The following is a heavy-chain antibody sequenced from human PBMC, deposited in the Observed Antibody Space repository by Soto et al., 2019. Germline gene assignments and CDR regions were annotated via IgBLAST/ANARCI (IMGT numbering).Heavy chain of an antibody. CDR2: INWNSGSI. CDR1: GFTFDDHA. D-gene: IGHD3-22*01. CDR3: VKDPDHYYDSSSYYFDY. Sequence: GGSLRLSCAASGFTFDDHAMHWVQQVPGKGLEWVSGINWNSGSIGYADSVKGRFTISRDNAKNSLYLQMNSLRAEDTALYYCVKDPDHYYDSSSYYFDYWGQGTLVTVSS. V-gene: IGHV3-9*01. J-gene: IGHJ4*02.